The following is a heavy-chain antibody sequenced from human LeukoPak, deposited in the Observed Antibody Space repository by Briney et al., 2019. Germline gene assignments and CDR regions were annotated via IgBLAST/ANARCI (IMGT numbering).Heavy chain of an antibody. V-gene: IGHV4-4*07. CDR2: IYTSGST. J-gene: IGHJ5*02. Sequence: SETLSLTCTVSGGSISSYYWSWIRQPAGKGLEWIGRIYTSGSTNYNPSLKSRVTMSVDTSKNQFSLKQSSVTAADTAVYYCARDLGDILTGYPNWFDPWGQGTLVTVSS. D-gene: IGHD3-9*01. CDR3: ARDLGDILTGYPNWFDP. CDR1: GGSISSYY.